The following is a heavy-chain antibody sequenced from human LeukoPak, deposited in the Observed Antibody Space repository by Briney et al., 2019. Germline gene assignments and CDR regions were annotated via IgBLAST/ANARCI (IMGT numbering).Heavy chain of an antibody. CDR1: GFTFSSYT. Sequence: GGSLRLSCAASGFTFSSYTIHWVRQAPGKGLEWVANIKQDGSEKYYVDSVKGRFTISRDNAKNSLYLQMNSLRAEDTAVYYCARVQNWNYGYWGQGTLVTVSS. CDR3: ARVQNWNYGY. V-gene: IGHV3-7*03. CDR2: IKQDGSEK. D-gene: IGHD1-7*01. J-gene: IGHJ4*02.